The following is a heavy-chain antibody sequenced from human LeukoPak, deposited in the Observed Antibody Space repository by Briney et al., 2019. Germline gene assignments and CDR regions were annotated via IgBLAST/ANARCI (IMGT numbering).Heavy chain of an antibody. Sequence: ASVKVSCKVSGYTLTELSMDWVRQAPGKGLEWMGGFDPEDGETIYAQKFQGRVTMTEDTSTDTAYMELSSLRSEDTAVFYCATGGIAAADTFDYWGQGTLVTVSS. V-gene: IGHV1-24*01. D-gene: IGHD6-13*01. CDR1: GYTLTELS. J-gene: IGHJ4*02. CDR2: FDPEDGET. CDR3: ATGGIAAADTFDY.